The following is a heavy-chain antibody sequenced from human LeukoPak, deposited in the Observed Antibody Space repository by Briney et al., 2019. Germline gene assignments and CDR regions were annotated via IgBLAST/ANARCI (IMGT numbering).Heavy chain of an antibody. J-gene: IGHJ4*02. V-gene: IGHV4-31*03. Sequence: PSETLSLTCTVSGGSISGSSYYWGWIRQPPGKGLEWIGYIHSSGNTYYNPPLKSRVTISRDTSKNQFSLKLSSVTAADTAVYYCARVYGSGSALEYWGQGTLVTVSS. CDR1: GGSISGSSYY. D-gene: IGHD3-10*01. CDR2: IHSSGNT. CDR3: ARVYGSGSALEY.